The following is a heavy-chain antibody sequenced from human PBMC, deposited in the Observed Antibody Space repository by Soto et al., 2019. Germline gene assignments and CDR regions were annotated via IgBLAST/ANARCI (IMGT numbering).Heavy chain of an antibody. CDR2: IIPIFGTA. D-gene: IGHD1-26*01. CDR3: GRGRSGQIVVFY. V-gene: IGHV1-69*05. Sequence: SVKVSCKASGGTFSSYAISWVRQAPGQGLEWMGGIIPIFGTANYAQKFQGRVTMTRDMSITTVYMELNNLSPDDTAVYYCGRGRSGQIVVFYWGQGTPVTVSS. J-gene: IGHJ4*02. CDR1: GGTFSSYA.